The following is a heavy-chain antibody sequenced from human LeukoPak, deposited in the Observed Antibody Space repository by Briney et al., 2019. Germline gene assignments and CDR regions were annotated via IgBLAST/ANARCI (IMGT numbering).Heavy chain of an antibody. Sequence: GGSLRLSCAASRFSFSGYWMTWVRQAPGKGLERVANIKQDGSEKFYADSVRGRFTVSRDNAKNSLFLQMNSLRAEDTALYYCARVVTAWSMDVWGKGTTVTVSS. J-gene: IGHJ6*03. CDR2: IKQDGSEK. D-gene: IGHD2-21*02. V-gene: IGHV3-7*01. CDR1: RFSFSGYW. CDR3: ARVVTAWSMDV.